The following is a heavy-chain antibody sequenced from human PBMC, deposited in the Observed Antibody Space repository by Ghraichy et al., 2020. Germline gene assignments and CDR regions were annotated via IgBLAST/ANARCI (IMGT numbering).Heavy chain of an antibody. CDR1: GFTFSDYA. Sequence: GESLNISCAGSGFTFSDYAMTWVRQAPGKGLEWVSRLSGGGDDTFYADSVKGRFTVSRDNAKNTVYLQMNSLRSEDTAVYYCVKSDCASHGCKLIDYWAQGTLVTVSS. D-gene: IGHD2-8*01. CDR3: VKSDCASHGCKLIDY. J-gene: IGHJ4*02. V-gene: IGHV3-23*01. CDR2: LSGGGDDT.